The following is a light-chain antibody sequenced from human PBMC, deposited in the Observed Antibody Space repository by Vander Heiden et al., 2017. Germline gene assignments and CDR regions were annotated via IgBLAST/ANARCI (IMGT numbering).Light chain of an antibody. CDR3: QQRVNWPLT. V-gene: IGKV3-11*01. Sequence: EVVLTQSPATLSLSPGESATLSCRASQNVRSYLAWYQQKPGQAPRLLIYDASNRATGIPARFSGSGSGTDFTLTISSLDPEDFAVYFCQQRVNWPLTFGGGTQVEIK. CDR2: DAS. CDR1: QNVRSY. J-gene: IGKJ4*01.